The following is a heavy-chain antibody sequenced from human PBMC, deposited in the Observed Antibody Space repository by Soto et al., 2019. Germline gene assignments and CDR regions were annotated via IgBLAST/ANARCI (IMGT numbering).Heavy chain of an antibody. CDR2: ISWNSGTI. Sequence: PGGSLRLSCAASGFTFDDHAMHWVRQGPGKGLEWVSGISWNSGTIVYADSVKGRFTISRDNTKNSLYLQMDSLRREDTALYYWAKDITSTGWYFGLDLWGQGTTVTVSS. CDR1: GFTFDDHA. V-gene: IGHV3-9*01. J-gene: IGHJ6*02. D-gene: IGHD6-19*01. CDR3: AKDITSTGWYFGLDL.